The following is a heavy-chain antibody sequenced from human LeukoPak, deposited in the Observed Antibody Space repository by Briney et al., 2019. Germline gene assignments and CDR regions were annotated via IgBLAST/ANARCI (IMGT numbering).Heavy chain of an antibody. D-gene: IGHD3-16*01. V-gene: IGHV4-61*02. CDR3: ARVPDWTYVPDY. Sequence: SETLSLTCTVSGGSISSDRFYWTWVRQPAGKGLEWIGRIKSSNTNYNPSLKSRVSISLDTSTNQFSLKLSSLTAADTAVYYCARVPDWTYVPDYWGKGTLVTVSS. J-gene: IGHJ4*02. CDR2: IKSSNT. CDR1: GGSISSDRFY.